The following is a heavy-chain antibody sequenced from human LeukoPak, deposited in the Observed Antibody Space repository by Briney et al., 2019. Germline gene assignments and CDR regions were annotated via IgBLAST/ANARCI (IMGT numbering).Heavy chain of an antibody. V-gene: IGHV4-34*01. Sequence: SETLSLTCAVYGGSFSGYYWSWIRQPPGKGLEWIGEINHSGSTNYNPSLKSRVTISVDTSKNQFSLRLSSVTAADTAVYYCARAYGSGSPIDYWGQGTLVTVSS. D-gene: IGHD3-10*01. CDR1: GGSFSGYY. CDR2: INHSGST. J-gene: IGHJ4*02. CDR3: ARAYGSGSPIDY.